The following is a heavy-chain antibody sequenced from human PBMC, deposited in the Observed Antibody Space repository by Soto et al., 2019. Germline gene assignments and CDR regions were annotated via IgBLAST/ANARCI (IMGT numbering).Heavy chain of an antibody. CDR2: IWYDGSNK. J-gene: IGHJ6*02. D-gene: IGHD1-7*01. CDR1: GFTFSSYG. Sequence: GGSLRLSCAASGFTFSSYGMHWVRQAPGKGLEWVAVIWYDGSNKYYADSVKGRFTISRDNSKNTLYLQMNSLRAEDTAVYYCARDRKTGTTYYYYYYGMDVWGQGTTVTVSS. V-gene: IGHV3-33*01. CDR3: ARDRKTGTTYYYYYYGMDV.